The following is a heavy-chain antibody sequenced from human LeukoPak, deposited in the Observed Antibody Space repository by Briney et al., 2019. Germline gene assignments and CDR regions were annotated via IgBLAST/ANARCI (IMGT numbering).Heavy chain of an antibody. D-gene: IGHD2-2*01. Sequence: SETLSLTCAVYGGSFSGYYWSWIRQPPGKGLEWIGEINHSGSTNYNPSLKSRVTISVDTSKNQFSLKLSSVTAADTAVYYCARVGVVVPAAGHYYFDYWGQGTLVTVSS. J-gene: IGHJ4*02. CDR1: GGSFSGYY. CDR2: INHSGST. CDR3: ARVGVVVPAAGHYYFDY. V-gene: IGHV4-34*01.